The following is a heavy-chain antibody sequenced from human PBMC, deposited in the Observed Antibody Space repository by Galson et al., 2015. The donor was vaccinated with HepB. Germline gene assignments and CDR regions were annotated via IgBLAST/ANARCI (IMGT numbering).Heavy chain of an antibody. J-gene: IGHJ5*02. CDR3: AREVYDYGSQGWFDP. CDR2: INTNTGKP. V-gene: IGHV7-4-1*02. Sequence: SVKVSCKASGYTFNNYALNWVRQAPGQGLEWMGWINTNTGKPTYAQAFTGRFVFSLDTSVSTAYLQISSLKAEDTAMYYCAREVYDYGSQGWFDPWGQGTLGTVSS. D-gene: IGHD4-17*01. CDR1: GYTFNNYA.